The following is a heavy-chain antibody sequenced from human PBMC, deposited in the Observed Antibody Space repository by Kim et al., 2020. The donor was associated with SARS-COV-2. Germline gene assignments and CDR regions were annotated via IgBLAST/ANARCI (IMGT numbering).Heavy chain of an antibody. V-gene: IGHV3-23*01. CDR3: DKGVTNSGFDY. CDR1: GFTFSTSP. D-gene: IGHD4-17*01. CDR2: ISWDGANT. J-gene: IGHJ4*02. Sequence: GGSLRLSCVASGFTFSTSPMGWVRQAPGEGLEWVSRISWDGANTYYADSVKGRVTMSSDMSKNTVYLDMNSLRVEDTAVYYCDKGVTNSGFDYWGQGAQV.